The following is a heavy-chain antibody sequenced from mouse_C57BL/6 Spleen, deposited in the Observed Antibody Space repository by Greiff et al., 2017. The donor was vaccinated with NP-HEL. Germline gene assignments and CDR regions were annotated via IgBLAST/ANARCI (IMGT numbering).Heavy chain of an antibody. Sequence: VQLQQSGAELVRPGTSVKVSCKASGYAFTNYLIEWVKQRPGQGLEWIGVINPGSGGTNYNEKFKGKATLTADKSSSTAYMQLISLTSEDSAVYFCARSDTTVYFDYWGQGTTLTVSS. CDR2: INPGSGGT. D-gene: IGHD1-1*01. V-gene: IGHV1-54*01. CDR3: ARSDTTVYFDY. J-gene: IGHJ2*01. CDR1: GYAFTNYL.